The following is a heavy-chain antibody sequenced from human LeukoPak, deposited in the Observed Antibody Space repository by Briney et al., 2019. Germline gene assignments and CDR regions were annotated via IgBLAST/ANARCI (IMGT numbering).Heavy chain of an antibody. Sequence: QAGGSLRLSCAASGFTFRQYAMSWVRQAPGKGLEWVSGISGSGDDTCYTDSVKGRFTISRDNSNNTMYLQMNNLRSEDTAVYFCVRDYYGSGTYQGNYYYGMDVWGHGTTVTVSS. CDR2: ISGSGDDT. D-gene: IGHD3-10*01. V-gene: IGHV3-23*01. CDR3: VRDYYGSGTYQGNYYYGMDV. CDR1: GFTFRQYA. J-gene: IGHJ6*02.